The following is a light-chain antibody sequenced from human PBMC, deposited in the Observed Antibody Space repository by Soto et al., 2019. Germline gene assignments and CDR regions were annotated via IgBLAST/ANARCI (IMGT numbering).Light chain of an antibody. V-gene: IGLV2-14*01. Sequence: QSVLTQPASVSGSPGQSIAISCTGTSSDVGGYNYVSWYQQHPGKAPKLIIFDVTNRPSGVSDRFSGSKSGSTASLTISGLQADDEAEYYCTSLAGSGTYVFGTGTKVTVL. CDR2: DVT. CDR3: TSLAGSGTYV. CDR1: SSDVGGYNY. J-gene: IGLJ1*01.